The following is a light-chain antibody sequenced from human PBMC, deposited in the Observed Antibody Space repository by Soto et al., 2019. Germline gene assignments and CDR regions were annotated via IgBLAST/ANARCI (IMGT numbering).Light chain of an antibody. CDR1: QSLLHSNVYNY. Sequence: DIVMTQSPLSLPVTPGEPASISCRSSQSLLHSNVYNYLDWYLQKPGQSPQLLIYLGSNRASGVLDRFSGSGSGTDFTLKISRGEAEDVGVYYCMQGILMWKFGQGTKVEI. J-gene: IGKJ1*01. CDR2: LGS. CDR3: MQGILMWK. V-gene: IGKV2-28*01.